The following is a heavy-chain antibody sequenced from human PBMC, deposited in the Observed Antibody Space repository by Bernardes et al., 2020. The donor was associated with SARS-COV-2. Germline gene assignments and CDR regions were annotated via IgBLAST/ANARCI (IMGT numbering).Heavy chain of an antibody. CDR3: ARIPLGYCSSTSCYNNYFDY. CDR1: GFTFSSYA. CDR2: ISYDGSNK. V-gene: IGHV3-30*04. J-gene: IGHJ4*02. Sequence: GGSLRLSCAASGFTFSSYAMHWVRQAPGKGLEWVAVISYDGSNKYYADSVKGRFTISRDNSKNTLYLQMNSLRAEDTAVYYCARIPLGYCSSTSCYNNYFDYWGQGTLVTVSS. D-gene: IGHD2-2*01.